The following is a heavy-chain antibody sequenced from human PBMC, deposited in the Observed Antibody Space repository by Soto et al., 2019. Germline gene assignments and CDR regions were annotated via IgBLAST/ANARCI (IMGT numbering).Heavy chain of an antibody. D-gene: IGHD4-17*01. CDR3: ACSARGLYGDYN. V-gene: IGHV3-74*01. Sequence: EVQLVESGGGLVQPGESLRLSCSASGFTFTNYWMHWVRQAPGKGLVWVSRINAEATTTNYADSVKGRFTTSRDNAKNTLYLQMNSLGGEDTAVYYCACSARGLYGDYNWGQGTLVTVSS. J-gene: IGHJ4*02. CDR1: GFTFTNYW. CDR2: INAEATTT.